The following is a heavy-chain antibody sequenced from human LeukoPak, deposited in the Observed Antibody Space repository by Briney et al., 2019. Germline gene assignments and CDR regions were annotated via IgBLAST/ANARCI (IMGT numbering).Heavy chain of an antibody. V-gene: IGHV3-7*01. J-gene: IGHJ4*02. CDR1: GFSFTTNW. CDR2: LNEDETVK. D-gene: IGHD2-15*01. CDR3: ANVPRSTVSY. Sequence: GGSLRLSCAASGFSFTTNWMHWVRQTPGKRLEWVAELNEDETVKYYVDSVKGRFTISRDNAKNSLYLQMNRLRAEDTGVYFCANVPRSTVSYWGRGTLVTVSS.